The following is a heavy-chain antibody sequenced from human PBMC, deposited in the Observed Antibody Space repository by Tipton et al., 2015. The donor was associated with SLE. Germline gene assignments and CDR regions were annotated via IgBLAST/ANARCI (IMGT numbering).Heavy chain of an antibody. CDR3: ARDPSDTSGFYTYSCDL. J-gene: IGHJ5*02. CDR1: GGSISSGEYY. Sequence: LRLSCTVSGGSISSGEYYWSWIRQPPGKGLEWIGYIYNSENTYNNPSLKSRLTISVDTSRNQFSLKLSSVTAADTAVYYCARDPSDTSGFYTYSCDLWGQGTPVTVSS. V-gene: IGHV4-30-4*01. CDR2: IYNSENT. D-gene: IGHD3-22*01.